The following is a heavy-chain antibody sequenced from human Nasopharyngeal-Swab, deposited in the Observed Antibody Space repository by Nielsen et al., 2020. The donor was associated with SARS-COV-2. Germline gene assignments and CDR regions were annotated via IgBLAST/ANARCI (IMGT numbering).Heavy chain of an antibody. CDR2: IWYDGSNK. D-gene: IGHD3-10*01. V-gene: IGHV3-33*01. CDR1: GFTFSSYG. CDR3: ARDFPFGGDVVY. Sequence: GGSLRLSCAASGFTFSSYGMHWVRQAPGKGLEWVAVIWYDGSNKYYADFVKGRFTISRDNSKNTLYLQMNSLRAEDTAVYYCARDFPFGGDVVYWGQGTLVTVSS. J-gene: IGHJ4*02.